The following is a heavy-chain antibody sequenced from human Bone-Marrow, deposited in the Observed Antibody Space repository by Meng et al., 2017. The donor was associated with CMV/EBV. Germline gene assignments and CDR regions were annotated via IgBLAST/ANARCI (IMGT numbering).Heavy chain of an antibody. D-gene: IGHD6-13*01. CDR2: IYSGGST. CDR3: ARDGAATYGMDV. Sequence: GGSLRLSCAASGFTFSSYSMNWVRQAPGKGLEWVSVIYSGGSTYYADSVKGRFTISRDNSKNTLYLQMNSLRAEDTAVYYCARDGAATYGMDVWGQGTTVTVSS. J-gene: IGHJ6*02. V-gene: IGHV3-53*01. CDR1: GFTFSSYS.